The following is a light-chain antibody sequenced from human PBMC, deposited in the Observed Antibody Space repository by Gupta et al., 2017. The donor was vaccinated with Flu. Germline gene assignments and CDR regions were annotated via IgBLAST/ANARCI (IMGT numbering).Light chain of an antibody. CDR3: QQYCSSPWT. CDR1: QSVLYSPNNKIY. J-gene: IGKJ1*01. Sequence: DIVMTQSPHSLAASLGERATNNCKSSQSVLYSPNNKIYLAWYQQKPGQAPKLLIYGASSRDSGVPDRFSGSGSGTDFTLTISRLEAEDFAVYYCQQYCSSPWTFGQGTKVEIK. V-gene: IGKV4-1*01. CDR2: GAS.